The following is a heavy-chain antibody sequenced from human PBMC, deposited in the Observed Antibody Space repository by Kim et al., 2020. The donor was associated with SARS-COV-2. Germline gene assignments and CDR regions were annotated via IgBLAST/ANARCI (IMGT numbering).Heavy chain of an antibody. CDR3: SRVGGSGNRRNRNNWFDP. CDR1: GGSFSGYY. J-gene: IGHJ5*01. V-gene: IGHV4-34*01. D-gene: IGHD6-19*01. Sequence: SETLSLTCAVYGGSFSGYYWSWIRQPPGKGLEWNGEINHSGSTNYNPSLKSRVTISVDTSKNQFSLKLSSVTGADTAVYCCSRVGGSGNRRNRNNWFDPWGQGTLVTGSS. CDR2: INHSGST.